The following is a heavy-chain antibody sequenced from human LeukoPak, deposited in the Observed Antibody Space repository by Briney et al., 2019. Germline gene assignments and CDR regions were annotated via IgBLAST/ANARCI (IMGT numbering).Heavy chain of an antibody. Sequence: SETLSLTCAVYGGSFSGYYWSWIRQPPGKGLEWIGEINHSGSTNYNPSLKSRVTISVDTSKNQFSLKLSSVTAADTAVYYCACLKVRGVIRTFDYWGQGTLVTVSS. CDR2: INHSGST. CDR1: GGSFSGYY. V-gene: IGHV4-34*01. D-gene: IGHD3-10*01. J-gene: IGHJ4*02. CDR3: ACLKVRGVIRTFDY.